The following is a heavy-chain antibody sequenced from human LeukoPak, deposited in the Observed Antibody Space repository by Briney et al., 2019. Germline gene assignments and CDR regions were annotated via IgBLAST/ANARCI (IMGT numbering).Heavy chain of an antibody. J-gene: IGHJ3*02. D-gene: IGHD2-15*01. Sequence: GGSLRLSCAASGFTFRSYAMRWVRQAPGKGLEWVSAISGSGGSTYYADSVKGRFTISRDNSKNTLYLQMNSLRAEDTAVYYCAKAITIVVVVAAHDAFDIWGQGTMVTVSS. V-gene: IGHV3-23*01. CDR1: GFTFRSYA. CDR3: AKAITIVVVVAAHDAFDI. CDR2: ISGSGGST.